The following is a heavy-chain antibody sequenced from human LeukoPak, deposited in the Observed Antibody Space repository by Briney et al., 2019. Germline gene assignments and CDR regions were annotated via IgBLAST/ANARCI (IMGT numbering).Heavy chain of an antibody. Sequence: SETLSLTCTVSGGSISSGGYYWSWIRQHPGKGLEWIGYIYYSGSTNYNPSLKSRVTISVDTSKNQFSLKLSSVTAADTAVYYCARGYGEYSGYDYVYYFDYWGQGTLVTVSS. V-gene: IGHV4-31*03. CDR3: ARGYGEYSGYDYVYYFDY. D-gene: IGHD5-12*01. CDR1: GGSISSGGYY. J-gene: IGHJ4*02. CDR2: IYYSGST.